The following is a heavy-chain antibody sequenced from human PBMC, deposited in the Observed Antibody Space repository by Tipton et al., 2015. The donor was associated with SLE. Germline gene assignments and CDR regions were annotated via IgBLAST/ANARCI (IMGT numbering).Heavy chain of an antibody. J-gene: IGHJ3*02. V-gene: IGHV3-7*01. CDR3: ARGAYCGDDCYFAFDI. CDR2: IKPDGSQK. Sequence: SLRLSCAASGFTFRNYWMSWVRQAPGKGLEWLANIKPDGSQKSYVDSVKGRFTTSRDNAENPLYLQMSSLRAEGTAVYYCARGAYCGDDCYFAFDIWGQGTMVTVSS. CDR1: GFTFRNYW. D-gene: IGHD2-21*01.